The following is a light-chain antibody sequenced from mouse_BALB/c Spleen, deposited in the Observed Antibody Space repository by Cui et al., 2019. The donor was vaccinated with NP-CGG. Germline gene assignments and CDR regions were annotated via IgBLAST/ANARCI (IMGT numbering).Light chain of an antibody. Sequence: QAVVTQESALTTSPGETVTLTCRSSTWAVTTSNSANWVQEKPDHLFTGLIGGTNNRAPGVPARFSGSLIGDKAALTITGAQTEDEAIYFCALWYSNHWVFGGGTKLTVL. J-gene: IGLJ1*01. CDR3: ALWYSNHWV. V-gene: IGLV1*01. CDR1: TWAVTTSNS. CDR2: GTN.